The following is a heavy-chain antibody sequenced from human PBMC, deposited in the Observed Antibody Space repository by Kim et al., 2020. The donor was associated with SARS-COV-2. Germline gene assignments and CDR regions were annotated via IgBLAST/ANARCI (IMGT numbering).Heavy chain of an antibody. CDR3: ALLRDYDGSGYYAFDI. Sequence: SETLSLTCAVYGGSFRVYYRSWIRQSPGKGLEWIGEITHSGSINYSPPLRSRATISVDTSKNQFSLKLTSVTAADTALYYCALLRDYDGSGYYAFDIWGQGTMVTVSS. CDR2: ITHSGSI. CDR1: GGSFRVYY. V-gene: IGHV4-34*01. J-gene: IGHJ3*02. D-gene: IGHD3-22*01.